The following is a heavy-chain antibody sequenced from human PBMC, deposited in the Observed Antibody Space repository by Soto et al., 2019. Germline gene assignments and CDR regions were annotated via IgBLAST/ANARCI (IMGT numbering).Heavy chain of an antibody. J-gene: IGHJ4*02. Sequence: GGSLRLSCAASGFTFSSYAMSWVRQAPGKGLEWVSVIYSDGSTYFVDSVEGRFTISRDDSMNTLFLQLNSLTPEDTAVYYCAGGSYYDFWSGNYWGRGTLVTVSS. CDR2: IYSDGST. D-gene: IGHD3-3*01. V-gene: IGHV3-66*01. CDR1: GFTFSSYA. CDR3: AGGSYYDFWSGNY.